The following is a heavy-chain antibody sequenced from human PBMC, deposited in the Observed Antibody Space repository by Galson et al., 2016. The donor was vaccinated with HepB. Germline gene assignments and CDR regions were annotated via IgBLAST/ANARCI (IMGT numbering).Heavy chain of an antibody. Sequence: SVKVSCKASGGIFTNYGFSWVRQARGQGLEWIGGIITVFDTANYAPKFQDRLTITTDRSTTTVYMELSGLTSDDTAVYYCATSFSDALFCTGVTCLINEFQHWGQGTLVTVSS. V-gene: IGHV1-69*05. D-gene: IGHD2-8*02. CDR3: ATSFSDALFCTGVTCLINEFQH. J-gene: IGHJ4*02. CDR1: GGIFTNYG. CDR2: IITVFDTA.